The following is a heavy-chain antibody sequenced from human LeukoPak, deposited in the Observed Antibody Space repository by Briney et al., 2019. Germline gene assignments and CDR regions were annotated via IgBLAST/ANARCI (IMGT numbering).Heavy chain of an antibody. CDR1: GYTFTGYY. V-gene: IGHV1-2*06. CDR3: ARQIVPAAINGMDV. D-gene: IGHD2-2*01. J-gene: IGHJ6*02. CDR2: INPNSGGT. Sequence: GASVKVSCKASGYTFTGYYMHWVRQAPGQGLEWMGRINPNSGGTNYAQKFQGGVTMTRDTSISTAYMELSRLRSDDTAVYYCARQIVPAAINGMDVWGQGTTVTVSS.